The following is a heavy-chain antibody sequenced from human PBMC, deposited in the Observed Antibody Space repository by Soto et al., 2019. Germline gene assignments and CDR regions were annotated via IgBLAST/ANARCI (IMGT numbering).Heavy chain of an antibody. Sequence: SEILSLTCAVSGGSITSGAYYWTWIRQHPGKGLEWIAYIHYSGRTYYNPSLKSRVTISVDTSNNQFSLKLSSVTAADTAVHYCARYYFDSSGYSNWFDPWGQGTLVTVSS. J-gene: IGHJ5*02. CDR3: ARYYFDSSGYSNWFDP. D-gene: IGHD3-22*01. CDR2: IHYSGRT. V-gene: IGHV4-31*11. CDR1: GGSITSGAYY.